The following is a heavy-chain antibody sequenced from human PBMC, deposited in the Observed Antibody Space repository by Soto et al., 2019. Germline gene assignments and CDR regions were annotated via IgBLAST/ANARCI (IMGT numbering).Heavy chain of an antibody. D-gene: IGHD1-7*01. CDR3: ARGTYNWNYGWVDA. CDR2: ISAYNGNT. J-gene: IGHJ5*02. Sequence: ASVKFSCKASGYTFTSYGISWVRQAPGQGLEWMGWISAYNGNTNYAQKLQGRVTMTTDTSTSTAYMELRSLRSDDTAVYYCARGTYNWNYGWVDAWGQGTLVSVSS. CDR1: GYTFTSYG. V-gene: IGHV1-18*04.